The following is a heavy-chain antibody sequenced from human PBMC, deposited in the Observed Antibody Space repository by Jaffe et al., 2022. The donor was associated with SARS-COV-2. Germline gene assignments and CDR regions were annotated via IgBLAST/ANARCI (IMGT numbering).Heavy chain of an antibody. CDR1: GGTFSSYA. J-gene: IGHJ5*02. Sequence: QVQLVQSGAEVKKPGSSVKVSCKASGGTFSSYAISWVRQAPGQGLEWMGGIIPIFGTANYAQKFQGRVTITADESTSTAYMELSSLRSEDTAVYYCARDCLDGRRSIAITGGEAWFDPWGQGTLVTVSS. V-gene: IGHV1-69*01. CDR2: IIPIFGTA. D-gene: IGHD6-6*01. CDR3: ARDCLDGRRSIAITGGEAWFDP.